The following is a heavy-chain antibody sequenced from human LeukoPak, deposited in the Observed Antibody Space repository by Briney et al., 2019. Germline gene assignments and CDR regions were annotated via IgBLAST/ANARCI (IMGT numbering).Heavy chain of an antibody. V-gene: IGHV1-69*13. J-gene: IGHJ6*02. CDR1: GGTFSSYT. CDR2: IIPIFGTA. Sequence: SVKVSCKASGGTFSSYTISWVRQAPGQGLEWMGGIIPIFGTANYAQKFQGRVTITADESTSTAYMELSSLRSEDTAVYYCARPASYSSSWPISNYYYGMDVWGQGTTVTVSS. D-gene: IGHD6-13*01. CDR3: ARPASYSSSWPISNYYYGMDV.